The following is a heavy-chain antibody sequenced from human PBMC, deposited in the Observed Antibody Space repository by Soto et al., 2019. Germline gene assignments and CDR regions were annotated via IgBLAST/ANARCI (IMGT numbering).Heavy chain of an antibody. CDR3: ARLGARSSGWYEVVPVDY. V-gene: IGHV4-39*01. CDR2: IYYSGST. D-gene: IGHD6-19*01. CDR1: GGSISSSSYY. J-gene: IGHJ4*02. Sequence: SETLSLTCTVSGGSISSSSYYWGWIRQPPGKGLEWIGSIYYSGSTYYNPSLKSRVTISVDTSKNQFSLKLSSVTAADTAVYYCARLGARSSGWYEVVPVDYWGQGTLVTVSS.